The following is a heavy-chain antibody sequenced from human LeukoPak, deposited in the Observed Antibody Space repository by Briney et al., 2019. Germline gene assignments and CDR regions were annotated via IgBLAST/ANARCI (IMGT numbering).Heavy chain of an antibody. D-gene: IGHD5-24*01. CDR2: ISAYNGNT. Sequence: ASVKVSCKASGYTFTSYGISWVRQAPGQGLEWMGWISAYNGNTNYAQKRQGRVTMTTDTSTSTAYMELRSLRSDATAVSYCARIGRDGYNFHQSTWGQGTLVTVSS. CDR3: ARIGRDGYNFHQST. V-gene: IGHV1-18*01. CDR1: GYTFTSYG. J-gene: IGHJ5*02.